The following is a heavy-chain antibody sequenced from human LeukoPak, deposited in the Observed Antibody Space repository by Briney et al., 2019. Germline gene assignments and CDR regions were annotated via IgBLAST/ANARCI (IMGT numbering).Heavy chain of an antibody. J-gene: IGHJ4*02. CDR2: INHSGST. CDR3: ARASVVGATYYFDY. CDR1: GGSFSGYY. Sequence: ASETLSLTCAVYGGSFSGYYWSWIRQPPGKGLEWIGEINHSGSTNYNPSLKSRVTISVDTSKNQFSLKLSSVTAADTAVYYCARASVVGATYYFDYWGQGTLVTVSS. V-gene: IGHV4-34*01. D-gene: IGHD1-26*01.